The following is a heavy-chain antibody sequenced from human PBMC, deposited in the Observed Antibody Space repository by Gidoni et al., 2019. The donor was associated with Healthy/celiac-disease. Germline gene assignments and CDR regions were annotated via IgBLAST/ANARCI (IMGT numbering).Heavy chain of an antibody. V-gene: IGHV3-66*02. D-gene: IGHD2-15*01. J-gene: IGHJ4*02. CDR1: GFTVSSND. CDR3: AREFPSATHGYFDY. Sequence: EVQLVESGGGLVQPGGSLRLSCAASGFTVSSNDMSWVRQAPGKGLEWVSVIYSGGSTYYADSVKGRFTISRDNSKNTLYLQMNSLRAEDTAVYYCAREFPSATHGYFDYWGQGTLVTVSS. CDR2: IYSGGST.